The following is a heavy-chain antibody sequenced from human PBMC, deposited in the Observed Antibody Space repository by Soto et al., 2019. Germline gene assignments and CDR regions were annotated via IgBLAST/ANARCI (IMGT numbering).Heavy chain of an antibody. V-gene: IGHV3-23*01. CDR3: AKETGHRGPYDY. CDR1: AFTFRNYG. CDR2: ISGSGDNT. J-gene: IGHJ4*02. D-gene: IGHD5-12*01. Sequence: EVQLLESGGGLVQPGGSLRLYCAASAFTFRNYGMNWVRKAPGKGLEWDSAISGSGDNTYYADSVKGRFTISRDNSKNILYLQMNSLRAEDTAVYYCAKETGHRGPYDYWGQGTLVTVSS.